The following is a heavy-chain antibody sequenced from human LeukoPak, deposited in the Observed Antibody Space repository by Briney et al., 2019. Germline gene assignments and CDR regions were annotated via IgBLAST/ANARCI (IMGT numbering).Heavy chain of an antibody. V-gene: IGHV4-61*01. J-gene: IGHJ4*02. D-gene: IGHD3-3*01. CDR3: ARGPRYDPVDY. Sequence: KPSGTLSLTCTVSGGSVSSGSYYWSWIRQPPGKGLEWIGEINHSGSTNYNPSLKSRVTISVDTSKNQFSLKLSSVTAADTAVYYCARGPRYDPVDYWGQGTLVTVSS. CDR2: INHSGST. CDR1: GGSVSSGSYY.